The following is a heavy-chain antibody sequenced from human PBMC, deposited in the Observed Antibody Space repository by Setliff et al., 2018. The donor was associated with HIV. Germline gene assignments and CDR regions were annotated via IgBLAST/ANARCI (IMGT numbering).Heavy chain of an antibody. CDR3: ARDHGILTGYYTNH. Sequence: ASVKVSCKASGYTFTNFGISWVRQAPGQGLEWMGWISPYNGNTKYAQKFQGRVTMTTDTSASTAYMELRSLRSDDTAVYYCARDHGILTGYYTNHWGQGTLVTVSS. CDR2: ISPYNGNT. D-gene: IGHD3-9*01. V-gene: IGHV1-18*01. J-gene: IGHJ5*02. CDR1: GYTFTNFG.